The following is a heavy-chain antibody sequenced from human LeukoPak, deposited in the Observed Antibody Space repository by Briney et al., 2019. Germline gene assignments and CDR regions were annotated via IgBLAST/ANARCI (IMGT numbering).Heavy chain of an antibody. Sequence: SETLSLTCTVSGGSISSLYWSWIRQPPGKGLEWIGYIYYSGSTNYNPSLKSRVTISVDTSKNQFSLKLSSVTAADTAVYYCARVFDTSSWFHWYFDLWGRGTLVTVSS. D-gene: IGHD6-13*01. CDR1: GGSISSLY. V-gene: IGHV4-59*11. CDR2: IYYSGST. CDR3: ARVFDTSSWFHWYFDL. J-gene: IGHJ2*01.